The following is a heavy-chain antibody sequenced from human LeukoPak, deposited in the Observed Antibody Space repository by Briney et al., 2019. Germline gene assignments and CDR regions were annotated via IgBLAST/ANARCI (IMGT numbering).Heavy chain of an antibody. Sequence: GGSLRLSCAASGFTFSSYGMSWVRQAPGKGLEWVSAISGSGGSTYYADSVKGRFTISRDNAKNSLYLQMNSLRAEDTAVYYCGSSGWIDFDYWGQGTLVTVSS. CDR1: GFTFSSYG. D-gene: IGHD6-19*01. V-gene: IGHV3-23*01. CDR2: ISGSGGST. J-gene: IGHJ4*02. CDR3: GSSGWIDFDY.